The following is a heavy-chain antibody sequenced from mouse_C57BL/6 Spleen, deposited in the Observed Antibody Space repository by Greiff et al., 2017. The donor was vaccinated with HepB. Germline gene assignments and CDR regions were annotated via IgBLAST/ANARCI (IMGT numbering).Heavy chain of an antibody. CDR2: IDPSDSYT. V-gene: IGHV1-69*01. Sequence: VQLQQPGAELVMPGASVKLSCKASGYTFTSYWMHWVKQRPGQGLEWIGEIDPSDSYTNYNQKFKGKSTLTVDKSSSTAYMQLSSLTSEDSAVYYCARERREGYDNAMDYWGQGTSVTVSS. J-gene: IGHJ4*01. CDR3: ARERREGYDNAMDY. D-gene: IGHD2-2*01. CDR1: GYTFTSYW.